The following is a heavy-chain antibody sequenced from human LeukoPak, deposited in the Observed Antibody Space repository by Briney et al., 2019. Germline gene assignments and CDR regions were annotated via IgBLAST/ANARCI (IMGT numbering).Heavy chain of an antibody. CDR3: APAQHCSGGTCHAWPGAFHV. CDR2: THLNGGGT. CDR1: GHSFTVDS. V-gene: IGHV1-2*02. D-gene: IGHD2-15*01. J-gene: IGHJ3*01. Sequence: GAAVKVSRTASGHSFTVDSIHWVRQAPGQGLEWMGWTHLNGGGTYRAQKFQDRVTMTKGTSIGTAYLELSTMTSDDTAVYYCAPAQHCSGGTCHAWPGAFHVWGKGTMVTVSS.